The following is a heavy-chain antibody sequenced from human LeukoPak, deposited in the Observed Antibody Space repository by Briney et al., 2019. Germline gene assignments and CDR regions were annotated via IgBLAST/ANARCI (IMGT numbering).Heavy chain of an antibody. J-gene: IGHJ6*03. CDR3: ASSEMATIFRYYYYYYMDV. CDR2: IIPIFGTA. Sequence: AASVKVSCKASGGTFSSYAISWVRQAPGQGLEWMGGIIPIFGTATYAQKFQGRVTITADKSTSTAYMELSSLRSEDTAVYYCASSEMATIFRYYYYYYMDVWGKGTTVTVSS. CDR1: GGTFSSYA. V-gene: IGHV1-69*06. D-gene: IGHD5-24*01.